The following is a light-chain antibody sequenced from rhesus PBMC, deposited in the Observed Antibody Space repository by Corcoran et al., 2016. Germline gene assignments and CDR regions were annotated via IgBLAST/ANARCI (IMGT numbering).Light chain of an antibody. CDR2: AAS. V-gene: IGKV1-28*01. J-gene: IGKJ3*01. CDR3: LQHNSYPFT. CDR1: QGISSY. Sequence: DIQMTQSPSSLSASVGDTVTITCRASQGISSYLNWFQQKPGKAPKPLIYAASSLESGGPSRFSGSGSCTEVTLTLSSLQPEAFAAYYCLQHNSYPFTFGPGTKLDIK.